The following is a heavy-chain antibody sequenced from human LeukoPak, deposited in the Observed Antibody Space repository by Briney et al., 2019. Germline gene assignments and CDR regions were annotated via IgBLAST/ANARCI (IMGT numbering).Heavy chain of an antibody. J-gene: IGHJ4*02. Sequence: GGSLRLSCAASGFTVSSNYMSWVRQAPGKGLEWVSVIYSGGSTYYADSVKGRFTISRDNSKNTLYLQMNSLRAEDTAVYYCARGRGYSYGAFFDYWGQGTLVTVSS. CDR2: IYSGGST. CDR3: ARGRGYSYGAFFDY. V-gene: IGHV3-53*01. CDR1: GFTVSSNY. D-gene: IGHD5-18*01.